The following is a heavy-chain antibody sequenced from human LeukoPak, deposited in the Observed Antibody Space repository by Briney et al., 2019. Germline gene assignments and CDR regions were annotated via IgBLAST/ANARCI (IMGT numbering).Heavy chain of an antibody. J-gene: IGHJ5*02. Sequence: NPSETLSLTCTVSGGSINNYYWSWIRQSPGKGLEWIGRFYSSGSTNYNPSLKTRVIMSVDTSKNQVSLRLSSVTAADTAVYYCARGAGCSGGSCYGWFDPWGQGILVTVSS. CDR1: GGSINNYY. CDR2: FYSSGST. D-gene: IGHD2-15*01. V-gene: IGHV4-4*07. CDR3: ARGAGCSGGSCYGWFDP.